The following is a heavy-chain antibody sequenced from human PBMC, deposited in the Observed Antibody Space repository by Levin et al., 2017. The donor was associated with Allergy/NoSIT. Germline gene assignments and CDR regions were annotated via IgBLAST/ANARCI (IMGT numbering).Heavy chain of an antibody. J-gene: IGHJ5*02. CDR2: ISTDTGNR. CDR3: ARLGEGAKWWCAP. CDR1: GYTFRNYG. V-gene: IGHV1-18*01. D-gene: IGHD3-16*01. Sequence: ASVKVSCKASGYTFRNYGISWVRQAPGRGLEWLGWISTDTGNRHYAQNLQGRVTMTTDTSTDTAHLELRSLRSDATAIYYFARLGEGAKWWCAPWGQGTQVTVSS.